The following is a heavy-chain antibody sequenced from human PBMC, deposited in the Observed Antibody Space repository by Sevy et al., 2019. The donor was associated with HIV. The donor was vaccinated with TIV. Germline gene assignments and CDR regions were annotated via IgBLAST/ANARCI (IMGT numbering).Heavy chain of an antibody. Sequence: SETLSLTCTVSGGSISRNSHYWGWIRQPPGKGLEWIGSIYYSGSTYYNPSLKSRVTISEGTSKNQFSLKLSSVTAADTAVYYCATHALSITIFGVVTRNWFDPWGQGTLVTVSS. V-gene: IGHV4-39*01. J-gene: IGHJ5*02. CDR3: ATHALSITIFGVVTRNWFDP. D-gene: IGHD3-3*01. CDR2: IYYSGST. CDR1: GGSISRNSHY.